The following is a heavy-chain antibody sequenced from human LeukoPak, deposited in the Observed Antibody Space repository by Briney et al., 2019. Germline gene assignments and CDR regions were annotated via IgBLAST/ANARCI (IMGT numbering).Heavy chain of an antibody. CDR3: AKGHCTNGICWLD. D-gene: IGHD2-8*01. V-gene: IGHV3-53*01. J-gene: IGHJ4*02. CDR2: IYSAGST. Sequence: GGSLRLSCAASGFTVSSTYMSWVRQAPGEGREWVSIIYSAGSTYYADSGKGRFTISRDNSKNTLYLQMNSLRAEDTAVYYCAKGHCTNGICWLDWGQGTLVTVSS. CDR1: GFTVSSTY.